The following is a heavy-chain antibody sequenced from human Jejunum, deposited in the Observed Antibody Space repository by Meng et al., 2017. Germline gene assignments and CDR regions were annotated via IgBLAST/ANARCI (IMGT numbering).Heavy chain of an antibody. D-gene: IGHD6-13*01. CDR1: GYTFSSYH. J-gene: IGHJ4*02. Sequence: QWRRVQSGAEVKKPVASVNVSRKAAGYTFSSYHINWVRQATGQGPEWMGWMNPNNGDIGYAQKFQGRVTMTRDTSVSTAYMELSSLTSEDTAVYYCARGVAAGVYYWGQGTLVTVSS. CDR3: ARGVAAGVYY. CDR2: MNPNNGDI. V-gene: IGHV1-8*01.